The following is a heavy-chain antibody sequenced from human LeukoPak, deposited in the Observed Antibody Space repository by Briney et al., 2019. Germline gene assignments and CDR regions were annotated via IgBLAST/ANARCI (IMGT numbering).Heavy chain of an antibody. Sequence: PSETLSLTCAVYGGSFSGYYWSWIRQPPGNGLEWIGEINHSGSTNYDPSLKSRVTISVDTSKNQFSLKLSSVTAADTAVYYCARGRGITIFGVVIADWFDPWGQGTLVTVSS. J-gene: IGHJ5*02. D-gene: IGHD3-3*01. CDR3: ARGRGITIFGVVIADWFDP. CDR2: INHSGST. V-gene: IGHV4-34*01. CDR1: GGSFSGYY.